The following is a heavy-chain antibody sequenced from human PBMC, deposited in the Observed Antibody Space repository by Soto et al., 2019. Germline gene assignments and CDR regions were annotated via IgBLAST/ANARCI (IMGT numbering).Heavy chain of an antibody. V-gene: IGHV4-59*01. CDR2: IYYSGST. Sequence: SETLSLTCTVSGGSISSYYWNWIRQPPGKGLEWIGCIYYSGSTNYNPSLKSRVTISVDTSKNQFSLKLSSVTAADTAVYYCARARSSRNFWFDPWGQGTLVTVSS. CDR1: GGSISSYY. CDR3: ARARSSRNFWFDP. J-gene: IGHJ5*02. D-gene: IGHD6-6*01.